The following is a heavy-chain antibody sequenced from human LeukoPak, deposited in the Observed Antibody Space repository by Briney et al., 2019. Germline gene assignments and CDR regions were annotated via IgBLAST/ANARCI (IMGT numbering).Heavy chain of an antibody. V-gene: IGHV4-61*05. J-gene: IGHJ4*02. D-gene: IGHD3-9*01. Sequence: PSETLSLTCTVSGGSISSSSYYWGWIRQPPGKGLEWIGYIYYSGSTNYNPSLKSRVTISVDTSKNQFSLKLSSVTAADTAVYYCARHLVKYYFDYWGQGTLVTVSS. CDR3: ARHLVKYYFDY. CDR2: IYYSGST. CDR1: GGSISSSSYY.